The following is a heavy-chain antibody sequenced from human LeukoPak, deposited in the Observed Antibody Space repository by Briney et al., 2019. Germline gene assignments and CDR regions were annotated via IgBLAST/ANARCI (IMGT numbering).Heavy chain of an antibody. V-gene: IGHV4-34*01. Sequence: SETLSLTCAVYGGSFSGYYWSWIRQPPGKGLEWIGEINHSGSTNYNPSLKSRVTISVDTSKNQFSLKPSSVTAADTAVYYCARGGSGWLLRRSSDFDYWGQGTLVTVSS. D-gene: IGHD3-22*01. CDR2: INHSGST. CDR1: GGSFSGYY. CDR3: ARGGSGWLLRRSSDFDY. J-gene: IGHJ4*02.